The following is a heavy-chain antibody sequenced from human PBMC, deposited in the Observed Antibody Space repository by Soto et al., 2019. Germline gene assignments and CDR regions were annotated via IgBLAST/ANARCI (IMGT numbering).Heavy chain of an antibody. CDR2: ISGSGGST. V-gene: IGHV3-23*01. J-gene: IGHJ6*03. CDR1: GFTFSSYA. D-gene: IGHD4-17*01. CDR3: AKDVTTVLGYYYYYYMDV. Sequence: GGSLRLSCAASGFTFSSYAMSWVRQAPGKGLEWVSAISGSGGSTYYADSVKGRFTISRDNSKNTLYLQMNSLRAEDTAVYYCAKDVTTVLGYYYYYYMDVWGKGTTVTVSS.